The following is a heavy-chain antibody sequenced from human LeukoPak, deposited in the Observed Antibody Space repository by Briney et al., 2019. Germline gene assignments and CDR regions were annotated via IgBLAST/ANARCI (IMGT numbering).Heavy chain of an antibody. CDR2: IYNGGII. Sequence: SETLSLTCTVSGDSISRYYWSWIRQPAGKGLEWIGRIYNGGIITYNPSLKSRVTMSIDTSNNQFSLRLRFVTAADTAVYYCALQPARRLSWFDPWGQGTLVTVSS. J-gene: IGHJ5*02. CDR1: GDSISRYY. V-gene: IGHV4-4*07. CDR3: ALQPARRLSWFDP. D-gene: IGHD2-2*01.